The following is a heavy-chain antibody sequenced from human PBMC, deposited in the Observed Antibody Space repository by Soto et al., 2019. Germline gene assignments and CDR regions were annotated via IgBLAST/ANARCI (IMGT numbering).Heavy chain of an antibody. Sequence: ASVKVSCKASGYTFTSYGISWVRQAPGQGLEWMGWISAYNGNTNYAQKLQGRVTMTTDTSTSTAYMELRSLRSDDTAVYYCARDLTEYYDFWSGPPDFDYWGQGTLVTVSS. CDR3: ARDLTEYYDFWSGPPDFDY. J-gene: IGHJ4*02. D-gene: IGHD3-3*01. CDR1: GYTFTSYG. CDR2: ISAYNGNT. V-gene: IGHV1-18*01.